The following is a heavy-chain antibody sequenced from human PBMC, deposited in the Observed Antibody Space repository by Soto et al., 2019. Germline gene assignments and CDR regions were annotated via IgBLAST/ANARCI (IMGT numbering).Heavy chain of an antibody. J-gene: IGHJ3*01. CDR2: LLHSGTT. Sequence: QVQLQESGPGLVKPSGTLSLTCAVSGDSISSPKWWTWLRQPPGKGLEWIGDLLHSGTTNYNPSLKGRVILSVDKFQNQFSLSLTSVTAADTAIYYCAYSSGWYRHDVWGQGTAVTVSS. V-gene: IGHV4-4*02. CDR1: GDSISSPKW. CDR3: AYSSGWYRHDV. D-gene: IGHD6-19*01.